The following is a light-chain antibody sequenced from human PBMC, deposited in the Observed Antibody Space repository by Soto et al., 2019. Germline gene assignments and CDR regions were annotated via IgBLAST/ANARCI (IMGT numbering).Light chain of an antibody. CDR1: QSVSRN. V-gene: IGKV3-15*01. CDR3: QQYNNWPYT. Sequence: EIVMTQSPATLSVSPGERATLSCRASQSVSRNLAWYQQKPGQAPRLLIYAASTRAPGIPARFSGSGSGTECPLTISSLQSEDFAGYYCQQYNNWPYTFGQGTKLEIK. CDR2: AAS. J-gene: IGKJ2*01.